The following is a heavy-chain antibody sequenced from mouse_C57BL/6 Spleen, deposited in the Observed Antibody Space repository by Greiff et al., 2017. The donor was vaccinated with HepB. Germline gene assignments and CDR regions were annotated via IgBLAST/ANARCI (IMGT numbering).Heavy chain of an antibody. CDR2: IYPSDSET. Sequence: VQLQQSGAELVRPGSSVKLSCKASGYTFTSYWMDWVKQRPGQGLEWIGNIYPSDSETHYNQKFKDKATLTVDKSSSTAYMQLSSLTSEDSAVYYCAREGDYYGSSYEKYYAMDYWGQGTSVTVSS. CDR1: GYTFTSYW. J-gene: IGHJ4*01. D-gene: IGHD1-1*01. CDR3: AREGDYYGSSYEKYYAMDY. V-gene: IGHV1-61*01.